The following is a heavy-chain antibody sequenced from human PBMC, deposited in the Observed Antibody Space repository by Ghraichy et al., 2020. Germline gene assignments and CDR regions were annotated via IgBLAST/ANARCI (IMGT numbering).Heavy chain of an antibody. D-gene: IGHD3-22*01. CDR2: ISSSGAGT. J-gene: IGHJ4*02. Sequence: LSLTCAASGFTFSSHVMSWVRQAPGKGLEWVSGISSSGAGTYYADSVKGRFIISRDNSKSTLFLQMNSLRAEDTAVYYCAKLLERYYERGGYPPSYWGQGALVTVSS. V-gene: IGHV3-23*01. CDR3: AKLLERYYERGGYPPSY. CDR1: GFTFSSHV.